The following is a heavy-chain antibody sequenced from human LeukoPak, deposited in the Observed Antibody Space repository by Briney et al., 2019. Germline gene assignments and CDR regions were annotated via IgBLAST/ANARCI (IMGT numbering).Heavy chain of an antibody. CDR1: GGSVSSGRYC. D-gene: IGHD3-9*01. CDR2: IFYSGST. J-gene: IGHJ4*02. Sequence: SETLSLTCTVSGGSVSSGRYCWSWIRQPPGKGLEWIGYIFYSGSTNYNPSLKSRVTISGDTSKNQFFLKLSSVTAADTAVYYCARAYYDILTGYYYFDYWGQGTLVTVSS. CDR3: ARAYYDILTGYYYFDY. V-gene: IGHV4-61*01.